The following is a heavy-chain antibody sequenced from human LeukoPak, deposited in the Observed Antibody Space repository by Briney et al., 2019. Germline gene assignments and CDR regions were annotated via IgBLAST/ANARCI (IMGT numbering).Heavy chain of an antibody. D-gene: IGHD2-2*03. CDR2: ISSSSSYL. CDR1: GFTFSSYS. V-gene: IGHV3-21*01. CDR3: ASGSCSSTSCYDRYFDL. Sequence: GGSLRLSRAASGFTFSSYSMNWVRQAPGKGLEWVSSISSSSSYLYYAGSVKGRFTISRDNAKNSLYLPMNSLRAEDTAVYYCASGSCSSTSCYDRYFDLWGRGTLVTVSS. J-gene: IGHJ2*01.